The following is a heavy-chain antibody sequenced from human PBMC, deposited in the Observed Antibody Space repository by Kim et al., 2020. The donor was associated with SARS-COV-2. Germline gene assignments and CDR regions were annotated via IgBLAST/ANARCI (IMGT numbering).Heavy chain of an antibody. CDR2: IYSGGST. J-gene: IGHJ4*02. CDR3: ARGRRVSPIDY. CDR1: GFTVSSNY. V-gene: IGHV3-53*01. Sequence: GGSLRLSCAASGFTVSSNYMSWVRQAPGKGLEWVSVIYSGGSTYYADSVKGRFTISRDNSKNTLYLQMNSLRAEDTAVYYCARGRRVSPIDYWGQGTLVTVSS.